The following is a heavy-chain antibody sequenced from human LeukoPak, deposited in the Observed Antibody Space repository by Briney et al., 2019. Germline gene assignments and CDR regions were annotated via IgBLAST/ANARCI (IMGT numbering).Heavy chain of an antibody. D-gene: IGHD4-23*01. Sequence: SVKVSCKASGGTFSCYAISWVRQAPGQGLEWMGRIIPIFGTANYAQKFQGRVTVTTDESTSTAYVELSSLRSEDTAVYYCARTVVVRLNNNWLDPWGQGTLVTVSS. CDR3: ARTVVVRLNNNWLDP. CDR1: GGTFSCYA. CDR2: IIPIFGTA. J-gene: IGHJ5*02. V-gene: IGHV1-69*05.